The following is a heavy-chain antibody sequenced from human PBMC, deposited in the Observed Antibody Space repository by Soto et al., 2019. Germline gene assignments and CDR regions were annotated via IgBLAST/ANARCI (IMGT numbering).Heavy chain of an antibody. D-gene: IGHD1-26*01. CDR1: DGSISNSH. CDR3: ARLSATVAFDI. J-gene: IGHJ3*02. Sequence: SETLSLTCTVSDGSISNSHWSWIRQPPGKGLEWIGYIYYTGSTHYNPSLKSRVTISLDVSKNQFFFKMNSVTAADTAVYYCARLSATVAFDIRGQGTMVTVS. CDR2: IYYTGST. V-gene: IGHV4-59*08.